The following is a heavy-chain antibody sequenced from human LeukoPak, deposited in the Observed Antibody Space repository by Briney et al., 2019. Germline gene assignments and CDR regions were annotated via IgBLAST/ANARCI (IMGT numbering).Heavy chain of an antibody. Sequence: PGGSLRLSCAASGVTFSSYSMNWVRQALGKGLEWGSSINSGSTYIYSTESVKGRFTISRDNAKNSLYLQMNSLRAEDTAVYYCARALPGRRIYYFDSWGQGTLVTVSS. V-gene: IGHV3-21*01. CDR3: ARALPGRRIYYFDS. J-gene: IGHJ4*02. CDR1: GVTFSSYS. D-gene: IGHD2/OR15-2a*01. CDR2: INSGSTYI.